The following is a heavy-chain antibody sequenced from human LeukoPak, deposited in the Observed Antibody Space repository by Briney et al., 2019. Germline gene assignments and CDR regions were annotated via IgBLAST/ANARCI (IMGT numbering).Heavy chain of an antibody. CDR2: VTPNSGGT. CDR3: ARIKGRPLDAFNI. CDR1: GYTFNDYS. J-gene: IGHJ3*02. Sequence: ASVKVSCKASGYTFNDYSMHWVRQAPGQGLEWMGWVTPNSGGTSYAQKFQGRVTMTSDTSISTAYMELSRLTSDDTAAYYCARIKGRPLDAFNIWGKGKMVTVS. V-gene: IGHV1-2*02.